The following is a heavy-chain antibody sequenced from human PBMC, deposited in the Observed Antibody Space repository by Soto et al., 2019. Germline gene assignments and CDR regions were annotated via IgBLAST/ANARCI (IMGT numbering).Heavy chain of an antibody. Sequence: QVQLQESGPGLVKTSPTLSLTCTVSGGSISSGDYYWSWIRQPPGKGLEWIADISYSGSTYDNPSLRSRVTISVDTSKNKFSRKRSSVTAADTAVYYSARDRRYYDSSGYPTTGRFAYCVQGTLVTVSS. CDR2: ISYSGST. J-gene: IGHJ4*02. CDR1: GGSISSGDYY. CDR3: ARDRRYYDSSGYPTTGRFAY. V-gene: IGHV4-30-4*01. D-gene: IGHD3-22*01.